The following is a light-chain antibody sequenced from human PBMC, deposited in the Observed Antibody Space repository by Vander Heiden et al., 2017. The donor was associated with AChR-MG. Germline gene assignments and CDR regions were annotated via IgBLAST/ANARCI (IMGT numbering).Light chain of an antibody. V-gene: IGLV2-14*01. J-gene: IGLJ2*01. CDR3: SSYTSSSTVV. CDR2: EVS. CDR1: SSDGGGYNY. Sequence: QSALTPPASVSGSPGPSITISCTGTSSDGGGYNYVSGYKQHPGKAPILMIDEVSNRPSGVSNRFSGAKSGNTASMTISGLQAEDEADYYCSSYTSSSTVVFGGGTKLTVL.